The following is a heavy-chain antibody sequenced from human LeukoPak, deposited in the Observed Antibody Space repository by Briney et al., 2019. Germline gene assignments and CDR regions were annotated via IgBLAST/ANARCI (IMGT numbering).Heavy chain of an antibody. V-gene: IGHV3-23*01. D-gene: IGHD6-6*01. CDR2: ITGSGDTT. Sequence: PGGSLRLSCAASGFIFRNYAMSWVRQAPGKGLEWVSAITGSGDTTYYADSVKGRFTISRDNSKNTLYLQMNSLRVEDTAVYYCARERTASSDYYYYGMDVWGKGTTVTVSS. J-gene: IGHJ6*04. CDR3: ARERTASSDYYYYGMDV. CDR1: GFIFRNYA.